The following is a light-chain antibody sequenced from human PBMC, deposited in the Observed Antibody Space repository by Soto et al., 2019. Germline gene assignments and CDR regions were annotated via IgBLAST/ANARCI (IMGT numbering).Light chain of an antibody. Sequence: AIQVTQSPSSVSASVGDRVTLTCRASQGISSYLAWYKQTPGKAPKLLSYAASTLQSGVPSRFRGSGSGTDFTLTISCLKSEDFATYYCQQYYSYPWTFGQGTKVDIK. V-gene: IGKV1-8*01. CDR3: QQYYSYPWT. J-gene: IGKJ1*01. CDR2: AAS. CDR1: QGISSY.